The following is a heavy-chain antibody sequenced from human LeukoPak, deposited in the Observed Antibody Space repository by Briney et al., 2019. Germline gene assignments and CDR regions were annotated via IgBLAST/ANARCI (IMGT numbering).Heavy chain of an antibody. CDR2: IYSGGNT. CDR1: GGSFSGYY. V-gene: IGHV3-53*01. CDR3: ARDKGSSWSDALDI. D-gene: IGHD6-13*01. Sequence: ETLSLTCAVYGGSFSGYYWSWIRQAPGKGLEWVSVIYSGGNTYHADSVKGRFTISRDNSKNTLYLQMNSLRAEDTAVYYCARDKGSSWSDALDIWGQGTMVTVPS. J-gene: IGHJ3*02.